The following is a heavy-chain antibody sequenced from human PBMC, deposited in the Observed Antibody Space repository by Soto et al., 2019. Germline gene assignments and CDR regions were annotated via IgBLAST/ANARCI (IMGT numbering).Heavy chain of an antibody. CDR2: IKEDGSEK. J-gene: IGHJ4*02. D-gene: IGHD6-19*01. CDR1: GFILSNYW. Sequence: EVQLVESGGGLVQPGGSLRLSCAASGFILSNYWMAWVRQAPGKGLEWVAIIKEDGSEKYYVDSVKGRFTISRDNAKNSLYLEMNSLRVEDTAVYYSARGSGWILNYWGQGTLLTVSS. V-gene: IGHV3-7*03. CDR3: ARGSGWILNY.